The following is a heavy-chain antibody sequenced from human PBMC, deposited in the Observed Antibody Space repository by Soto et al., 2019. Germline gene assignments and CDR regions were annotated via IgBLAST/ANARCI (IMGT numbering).Heavy chain of an antibody. J-gene: IGHJ3*02. CDR2: INHSGST. D-gene: IGHD5-18*01. CDR3: ARVGYSYGPLAAFDI. Sequence: QVQLQQWGAGLLKPSETLSLTCAVYGGSFSGYYWSWIRQPPGKGLEWIGEINHSGSTNYNPSLKSRVTISVDPSKNQFSLKLSSVTAADTAVYYCARVGYSYGPLAAFDIWGQGTMVTVSS. V-gene: IGHV4-34*01. CDR1: GGSFSGYY.